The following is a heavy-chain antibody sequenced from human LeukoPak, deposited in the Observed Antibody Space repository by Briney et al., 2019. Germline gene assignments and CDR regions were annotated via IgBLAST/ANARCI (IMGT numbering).Heavy chain of an antibody. CDR2: ISGSGGST. CDR1: GFTFSSYA. CDR3: AKPVLGPRRYFDY. V-gene: IGHV3-23*01. J-gene: IGHJ4*02. Sequence: GGSLRLSCAASGFTFSSYAMSWGRQAPGKGLEWVSAISGSGGSTYYANSVKGRFTISRDNSKNTLYLQMNSLRAEDTAVYYCAKPVLGPRRYFDYWGQGTLVTVSS.